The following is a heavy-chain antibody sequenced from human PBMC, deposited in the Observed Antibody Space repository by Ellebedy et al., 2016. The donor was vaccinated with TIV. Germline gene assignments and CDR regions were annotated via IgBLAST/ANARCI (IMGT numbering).Heavy chain of an antibody. CDR1: GFTFSSYA. J-gene: IGHJ2*01. CDR2: ISGSGGST. V-gene: IGHV3-23*01. CDR3: ARGGGNWDYWYFDL. D-gene: IGHD4-23*01. Sequence: GGSLRLSCAASGFTFSSYAMSWVRQAPGKGLEWVSAISGSGGSTYYADSVKGRFTISRDNSKNTLYLQMNSLRAEDTAVYYCARGGGNWDYWYFDLWGRGTLVTVSS.